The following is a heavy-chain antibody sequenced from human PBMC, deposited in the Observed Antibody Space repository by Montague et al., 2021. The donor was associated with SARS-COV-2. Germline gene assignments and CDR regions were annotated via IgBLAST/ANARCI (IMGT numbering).Heavy chain of an antibody. CDR3: ARAFDWLSITRYWYFDL. V-gene: IGHV4-30-4*01. J-gene: IGHJ2*01. Sequence: TLSLTCTVSGGSISSGDYYWSWIRQPPGKGLEWIGYIYYSGSTYYNPSLKSRVTISVDTSKNQFSLKLSSVTAADTAVYYCARAFDWLSITRYWYFDLWSRGTLVTVSS. CDR2: IYYSGST. D-gene: IGHD3-9*01. CDR1: GGSISSGDYY.